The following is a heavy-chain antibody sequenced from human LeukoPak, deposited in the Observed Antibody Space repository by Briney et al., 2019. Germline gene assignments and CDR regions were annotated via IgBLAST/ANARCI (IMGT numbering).Heavy chain of an antibody. CDR1: GFTFSSYE. CDR3: ARERAGEDAFDI. J-gene: IGHJ3*02. Sequence: SGGSLRLSCAASGFTFSSYEMNWVRQAPGKGLEWVSYITDSGSTIYYADSVKGRFTISRDNAKNSLYLQINSLRVEDTAVYYCARERAGEDAFDIWGQGTMATVSS. CDR2: ITDSGSTI. D-gene: IGHD7-27*01. V-gene: IGHV3-48*03.